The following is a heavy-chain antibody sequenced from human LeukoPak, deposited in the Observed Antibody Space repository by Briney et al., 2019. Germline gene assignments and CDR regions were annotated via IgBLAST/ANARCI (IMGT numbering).Heavy chain of an antibody. CDR1: GFTLSSHG. J-gene: IGHJ4*02. CDR2: VSNSGGST. CDR3: AKRVTPITRLYYFDY. D-gene: IGHD3-3*01. V-gene: IGHV3-23*01. Sequence: PGGSLRLSCTASGFTLSSHGMHWVRQAPGKGLEWVSTVSNSGGSTFYADSVKGRFAISRDNSMNTLYLQLNSLRAEDTAIYFCAKRVTPITRLYYFDYWGQGTLVTVSS.